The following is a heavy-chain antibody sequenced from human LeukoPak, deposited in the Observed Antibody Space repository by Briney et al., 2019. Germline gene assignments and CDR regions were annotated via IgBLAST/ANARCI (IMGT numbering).Heavy chain of an antibody. CDR1: GFTFSSHG. J-gene: IGHJ4*02. Sequence: GTSLRLSCAASGFTFSSHGMHWVRQAPGKGLEWVAVISDDGTMKYYIDSVKGRFTISRDNSKNTLYLQMNSLRAEDTAVYYCARGPGHSNYVFYFDYWGQGTLVTVSS. D-gene: IGHD4-11*01. V-gene: IGHV3-30*03. CDR3: ARGPGHSNYVFYFDY. CDR2: ISDDGTMK.